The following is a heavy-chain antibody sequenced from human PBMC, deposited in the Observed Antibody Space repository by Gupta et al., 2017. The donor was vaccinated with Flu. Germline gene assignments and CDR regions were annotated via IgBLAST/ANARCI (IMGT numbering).Heavy chain of an antibody. CDR3: AKGYNSNFYGIFDY. V-gene: IGHV3-23*01. D-gene: IGHD1-7*01. J-gene: IGHJ4*02. CDR2: ISGGGGST. Sequence: RQAPGKGLEWVSCISGGGGSTYYADSGKGRFTISRDNSKNTLYLHMSSLRAEDTAVYYCAKGYNSNFYGIFDYWGQGALVTVSS.